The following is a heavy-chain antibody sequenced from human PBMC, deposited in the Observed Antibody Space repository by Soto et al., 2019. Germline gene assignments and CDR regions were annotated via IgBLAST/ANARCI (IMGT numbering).Heavy chain of an antibody. Sequence: LTGGSLRLSCAASGFTFSSYAMSWVRQAPGKGLEWVSAISGSGGSTYYADSVKGRFTISRDNSKNTLYLQMNSLRAEDTAVYYCANTVLERNYYGSGTSKAGMDVWGQGTTVTVSS. CDR3: ANTVLERNYYGSGTSKAGMDV. CDR2: ISGSGGST. J-gene: IGHJ6*02. CDR1: GFTFSSYA. D-gene: IGHD3-10*01. V-gene: IGHV3-23*01.